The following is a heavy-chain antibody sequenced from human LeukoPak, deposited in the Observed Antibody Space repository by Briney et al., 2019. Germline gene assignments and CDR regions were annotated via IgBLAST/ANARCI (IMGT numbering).Heavy chain of an antibody. CDR2: ISGSGGST. J-gene: IGHJ5*02. D-gene: IGHD3-10*01. Sequence: GGSPRLSCAASGFTFSSYAMSWVRQAPGKGLEWVSGISGSGGSTYYADSVKGRFTISRDNSKNTLYLQMNSLRAEDTAVYYCAIYQTPFGSGSYNHWGQGTLVTVSS. V-gene: IGHV3-23*01. CDR1: GFTFSSYA. CDR3: AIYQTPFGSGSYNH.